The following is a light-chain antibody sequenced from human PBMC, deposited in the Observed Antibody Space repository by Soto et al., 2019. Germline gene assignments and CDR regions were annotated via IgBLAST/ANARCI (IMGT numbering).Light chain of an antibody. J-gene: IGLJ1*01. CDR1: SSDVGAYNY. V-gene: IGLV2-14*01. Sequence: QSALTQPASVSGSPGQSITISCTGTSSDVGAYNYVSWYQQHPGKAPKLMIYEVTNRPSGVSNRFSGFKSGNTASLTISGLQAEDEADYYCSSYTSSSTPYVFGTGTKGTVL. CDR3: SSYTSSSTPYV. CDR2: EVT.